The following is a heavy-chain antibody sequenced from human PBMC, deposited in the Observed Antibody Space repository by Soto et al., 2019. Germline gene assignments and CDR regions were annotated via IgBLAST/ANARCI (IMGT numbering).Heavy chain of an antibody. D-gene: IGHD3-22*01. V-gene: IGHV3-7*04. CDR2: IKQDGSEK. CDR1: GFTFSSYW. CDR3: ARFYYDSSGYDNWFDP. Sequence: GGSLRLSCAASGFTFSSYWMSWVRQAPGKGLEWVANIKQDGSEKYYVDSVKGRYTISRDNAKNSLYLQMNSLRAEDTAVYYCARFYYDSSGYDNWFDPWGQGTLVTVSS. J-gene: IGHJ5*02.